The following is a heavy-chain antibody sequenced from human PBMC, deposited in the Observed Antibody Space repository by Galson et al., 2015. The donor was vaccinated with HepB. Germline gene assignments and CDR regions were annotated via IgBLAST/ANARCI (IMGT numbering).Heavy chain of an antibody. CDR3: ASRYYGTSGYHY. Sequence: SLRLSCAASGFTFSSYWMHWVRQAPGKGLVWVSRIHSDGSSTSYADSVKGRFTISRDNAKNTLYLQMNSLRAEDTAIYYCASRYYGTSGYHYWGQGTLVTVSS. CDR1: GFTFSSYW. CDR2: IHSDGSST. V-gene: IGHV3-74*01. D-gene: IGHD3-22*01. J-gene: IGHJ4*02.